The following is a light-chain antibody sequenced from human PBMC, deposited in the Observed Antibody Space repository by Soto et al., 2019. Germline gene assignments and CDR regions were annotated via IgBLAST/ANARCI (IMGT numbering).Light chain of an antibody. CDR2: GAS. Sequence: EIEMTQSPATLSVSPGERATLSCRASQSVSSNLACYQQKHGQAPRLLIYGASTRATGIPARFSGSGSGTEFTLTISSLQSEDFAFYYCQQYKNWPTFGGGTKVEIK. J-gene: IGKJ4*01. V-gene: IGKV3-15*01. CDR3: QQYKNWPT. CDR1: QSVSSN.